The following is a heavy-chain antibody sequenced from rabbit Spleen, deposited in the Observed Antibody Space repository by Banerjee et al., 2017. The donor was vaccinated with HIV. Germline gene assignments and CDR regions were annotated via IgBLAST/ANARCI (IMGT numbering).Heavy chain of an antibody. CDR1: GFSFSSSYW. J-gene: IGHJ6*01. D-gene: IGHD8-1*01. CDR2: IYAGSSGDT. V-gene: IGHV1S45*01. CDR3: ARDTGSSFSTYGMDL. Sequence: EESGGGLVKPEGSLTLTCTASGFSFSSSYWICWVRQAPGKGLEWIACIYAGSSGDTYYASWAKGRFTISKASSTTVTLQMTSLTVADTATYFCARDTGSSFSTYGMDLWGPGTLVTVS.